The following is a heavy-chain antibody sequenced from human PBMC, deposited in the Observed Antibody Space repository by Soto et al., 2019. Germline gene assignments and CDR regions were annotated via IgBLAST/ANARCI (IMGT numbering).Heavy chain of an antibody. V-gene: IGHV4-39*01. J-gene: IGHJ3*02. CDR2: IYYSGSS. CDR3: ARLTNTVAPRVDI. CDR1: GGSISSSNYY. Sequence: SETLSLTCTVSGGSISSSNYYWGWIRQPPGKGLEWIGNIYYSGSSYYSPSLKSRVTISVDTSKNQFSLRLSSVTAADRAVYYFARLTNTVAPRVDIRGQRTMVTGSS. D-gene: IGHD4-17*01.